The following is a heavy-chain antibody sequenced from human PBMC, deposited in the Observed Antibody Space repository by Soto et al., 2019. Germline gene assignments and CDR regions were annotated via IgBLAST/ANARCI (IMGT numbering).Heavy chain of an antibody. CDR3: AKDGWRWMTVTTQYFDL. D-gene: IGHD4-17*01. CDR2: ISGSGDNT. Sequence: EVHLLESGGDLVQPGGSLRLSCAASGFTFSSYAMSWVRQTPGKGLEWVSVISGSGDNTYYADSVKGRFTISRDNSKNTLYLQMNSLRAEDTAVYYCAKDGWRWMTVTTQYFDLWGRGTLVTVSS. CDR1: GFTFSSYA. V-gene: IGHV3-23*01. J-gene: IGHJ2*01.